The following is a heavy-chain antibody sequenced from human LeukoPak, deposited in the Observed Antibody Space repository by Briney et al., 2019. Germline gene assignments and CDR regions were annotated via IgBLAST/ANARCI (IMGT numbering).Heavy chain of an antibody. CDR2: ICYSGST. D-gene: IGHD1-14*01. V-gene: IGHV4-39*07. CDR3: VKDRGNHVTDY. Sequence: SETLSLTCTVSGGSISGSTCYWGWIRQPPGKGLEWIGSICYSGSTYYNPSLKSRVTISVDTSKNQFSLKLSSVTAADTAVYYCVKDRGNHVTDYWGQGTLVTVSS. CDR1: GGSISGSTCY. J-gene: IGHJ4*02.